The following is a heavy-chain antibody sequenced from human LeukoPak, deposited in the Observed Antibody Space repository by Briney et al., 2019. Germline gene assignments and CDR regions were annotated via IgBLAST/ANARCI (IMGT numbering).Heavy chain of an antibody. CDR2: IYYSGST. CDR1: GGSISSYY. CDR3: ARDVGYSYDFDYFYMDV. D-gene: IGHD5-18*01. V-gene: IGHV4-59*01. J-gene: IGHJ6*03. Sequence: SETLSLTCTVSGGSISSYYWSWIRQPPGKGLEWIGYIYYSGSTNYNPSLKSRVTISVDTSKNQFSLKLSSVTAADTAVYYCARDVGYSYDFDYFYMDVWGKGTTVTVSS.